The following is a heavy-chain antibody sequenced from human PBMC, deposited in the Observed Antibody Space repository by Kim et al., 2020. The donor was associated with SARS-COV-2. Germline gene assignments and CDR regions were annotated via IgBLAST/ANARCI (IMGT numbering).Heavy chain of an antibody. CDR3: ARASDIVVVTAQGDI. V-gene: IGHV3-33*05. CDR1: GFTFSSYG. Sequence: GGSLRLSCAASGFTFSSYGMHWVRQAPGKGLEWVAVISYDGSNKYYADSVKGRFTISRDNSKNTLYLQMNSLRAEDTAVYYCARASDIVVVTAQGDIWGQGTMVTVSS. D-gene: IGHD2-21*02. J-gene: IGHJ3*02. CDR2: ISYDGSNK.